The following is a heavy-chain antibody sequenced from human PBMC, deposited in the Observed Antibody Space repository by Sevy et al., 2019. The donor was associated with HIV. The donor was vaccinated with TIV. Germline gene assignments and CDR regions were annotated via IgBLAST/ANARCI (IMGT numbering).Heavy chain of an antibody. D-gene: IGHD3-10*01. CDR3: ARDQGNTGIYYYYGMDV. CDR2: IFSDGITT. CDR1: GFTFRNSG. V-gene: IGHV3-33*01. J-gene: IGHJ6*02. Sequence: GGSLRLSCAASGFTFRNSGMHWVRQSPGKGLEWVASIFSDGITTYYGDSVKGRFTVFRDNSKSTLYMKMNRLRVEDTAVYYCARDQGNTGIYYYYGMDVWGQGTTVTVSS.